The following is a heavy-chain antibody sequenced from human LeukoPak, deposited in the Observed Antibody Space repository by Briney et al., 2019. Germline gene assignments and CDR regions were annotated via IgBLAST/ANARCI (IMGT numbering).Heavy chain of an antibody. Sequence: GGSLRLSCAASGFTFSSYSMNWVRQAPGKGLEWVSYISSSSSTIYYADSVKGRFTISRDNAKNSLYLQMNSLRAEDTAVYYYARGIQGGYRHAFDIWGQGQWSPSLQ. CDR1: GFTFSSYS. CDR3: ARGIQGGYRHAFDI. D-gene: IGHD3-22*01. CDR2: ISSSSSTI. V-gene: IGHV3-48*01. J-gene: IGHJ3*02.